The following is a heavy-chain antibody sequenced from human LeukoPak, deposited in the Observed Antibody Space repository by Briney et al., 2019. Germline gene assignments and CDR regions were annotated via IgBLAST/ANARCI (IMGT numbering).Heavy chain of an antibody. Sequence: GGSLRLSCTASGFTFGDYVMSWVRQAPGKGLEWVGFIRSKAYGGTTKNAASVKGRFTISRDDSRSIAYPQMNSLKTEDTAVYYCTRRYNYDSSGYYYVRDAFDIWGQGTMVTVSS. CDR1: GFTFGDYV. D-gene: IGHD3-22*01. CDR3: TRRYNYDSSGYYYVRDAFDI. V-gene: IGHV3-49*04. CDR2: IRSKAYGGTT. J-gene: IGHJ3*02.